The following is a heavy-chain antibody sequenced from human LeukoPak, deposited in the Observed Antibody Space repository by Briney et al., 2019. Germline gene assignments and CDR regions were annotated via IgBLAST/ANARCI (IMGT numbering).Heavy chain of an antibody. CDR2: IKPDEGEK. D-gene: IGHD3-10*01. Sequence: GGSLRLSCAASGFTFRSYHMNWVRQAPGKGLEWVANIKPDEGEKYYVDSVKGRFTVSRDNAKNSLYLQMNSLRVEDTAVYYCVRYYTRHSWYFDLWGRGTLVTVSS. J-gene: IGHJ2*01. CDR3: VRYYTRHSWYFDL. V-gene: IGHV3-7*01. CDR1: GFTFRSYH.